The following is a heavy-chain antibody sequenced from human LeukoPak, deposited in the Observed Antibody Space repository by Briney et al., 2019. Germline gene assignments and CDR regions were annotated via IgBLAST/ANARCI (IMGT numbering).Heavy chain of an antibody. CDR1: GFTFSSNW. V-gene: IGHV3-7*05. CDR3: ARVRSGSYFDY. Sequence: GGSLRLSCAASGFTFSSNWMTWVRQAPGKGLEWVANIKQDGSDKYYVDSVRGRFTISRDNAKNSLYPQMSSLRAEDTAVYYCARVRSGSYFDYWGQGTLVTVSS. D-gene: IGHD6-19*01. J-gene: IGHJ4*02. CDR2: IKQDGSDK.